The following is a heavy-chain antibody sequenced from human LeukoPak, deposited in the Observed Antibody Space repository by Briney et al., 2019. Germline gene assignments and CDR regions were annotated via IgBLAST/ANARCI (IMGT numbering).Heavy chain of an antibody. J-gene: IGHJ3*02. CDR2: ISNNGVKT. Sequence: PGRSLKLSCAASGFIFSDYAMQWVRQAPGKGLEWVAVISNNGVKTSYADSVRGQFTISRDNSKNTLYVEVNSLRPEDTAMYYCARVFFYSDQRVDVFDIGGKGTMVTVS. CDR3: ARVFFYSDQRVDVFDI. V-gene: IGHV3-30-3*01. D-gene: IGHD3-22*01. CDR1: GFIFSDYA.